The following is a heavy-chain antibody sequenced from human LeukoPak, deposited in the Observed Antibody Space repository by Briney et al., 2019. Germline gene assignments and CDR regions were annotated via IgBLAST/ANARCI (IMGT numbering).Heavy chain of an antibody. V-gene: IGHV3-30-3*01. Sequence: PGRSLRLSCAASGFTFSSYAMHWVRQAPGKGPEWVAVISYDGSNKYYADSVKGRFTISRDNSKNTLYLQMNSLRAEDTAVYYCARVGTYYYDSSGPLDTWGQGTLVTVSS. J-gene: IGHJ4*02. D-gene: IGHD3-22*01. CDR3: ARVGTYYYDSSGPLDT. CDR1: GFTFSSYA. CDR2: ISYDGSNK.